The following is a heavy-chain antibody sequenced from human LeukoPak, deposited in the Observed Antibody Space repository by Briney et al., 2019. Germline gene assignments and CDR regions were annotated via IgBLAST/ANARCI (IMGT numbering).Heavy chain of an antibody. CDR3: AARYCGVRSCYAVDY. D-gene: IGHD2-15*01. Sequence: SETLSLTCTVSGGSISSRSYYWGWVRQPPGKGLEWIASIYSSGSTYYNPSLKSRVTISVDTSKNQFSLKLSSVTATDTAVYYCAARYCGVRSCYAVDYWGQGTLVTVSS. J-gene: IGHJ4*02. CDR2: IYSSGST. V-gene: IGHV4-39*01. CDR1: GGSISSRSYY.